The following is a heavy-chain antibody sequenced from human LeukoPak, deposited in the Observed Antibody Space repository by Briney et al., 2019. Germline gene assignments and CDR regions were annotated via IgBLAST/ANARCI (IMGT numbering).Heavy chain of an antibody. V-gene: IGHV3-64*04. CDR1: GFTFSTYA. Sequence: PGGSLRLSCSVSGFTFSTYAMHWVRQAPAKGLEYVSVISTNGGSTYYADSVKGRFTISRDNSKNTLYLQMNSLRDEDTAVYYCAQQLAVEGNHYYYYGLDVWGQGTTVTVSS. CDR3: AQQLAVEGNHYYYYGLDV. CDR2: ISTNGGST. D-gene: IGHD6-13*01. J-gene: IGHJ6*02.